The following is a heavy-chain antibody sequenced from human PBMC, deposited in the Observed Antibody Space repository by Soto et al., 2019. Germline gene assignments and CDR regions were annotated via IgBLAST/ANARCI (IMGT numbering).Heavy chain of an antibody. CDR2: ISNNGGST. CDR3: AKGYIEGPKGWFDP. J-gene: IGHJ5*02. V-gene: IGHV3-23*01. D-gene: IGHD3-16*02. Sequence: EVQLLESGGGLVQPGESLRLSCAASGFTFSSYALTWVRQAQGKGLEWVSAISNNGGSTYYADSVKGRFTVSRDNSKNTLYLQMNSLREEDTAVYYSAKGYIEGPKGWFDPWGQGTLVTVSS. CDR1: GFTFSSYA.